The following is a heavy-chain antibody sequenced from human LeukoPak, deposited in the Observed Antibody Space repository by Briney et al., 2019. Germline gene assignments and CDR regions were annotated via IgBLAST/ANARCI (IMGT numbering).Heavy chain of an antibody. CDR1: DYTFSSYG. V-gene: IGHV1-18*01. Sequence: SVKVSCKASDYTFSSYGISWVRQAPGQGLEWMGWISGYNGNTKYAQNLQGRVTMTTDTSTTIAYMELRSLRSDDTAVYYCARGRYYDSGGYDEAFDIWGQGTAVTVSS. D-gene: IGHD3-22*01. CDR2: ISGYNGNT. J-gene: IGHJ3*02. CDR3: ARGRYYDSGGYDEAFDI.